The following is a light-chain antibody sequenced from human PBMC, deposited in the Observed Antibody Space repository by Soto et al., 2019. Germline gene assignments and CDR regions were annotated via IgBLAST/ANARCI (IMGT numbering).Light chain of an antibody. V-gene: IGKV1-5*03. CDR3: QQDNSYPYT. J-gene: IGKJ2*01. Sequence: DIQMTQSPSTLSASVGDSVTITCRASQSIRTWLAWYQQKPGKAPKLLIYKASNLESGVPSRFSVSGSETEFTLTIGSLQPDDFATYYCQQDNSYPYTFGQGTKLEIK. CDR1: QSIRTW. CDR2: KAS.